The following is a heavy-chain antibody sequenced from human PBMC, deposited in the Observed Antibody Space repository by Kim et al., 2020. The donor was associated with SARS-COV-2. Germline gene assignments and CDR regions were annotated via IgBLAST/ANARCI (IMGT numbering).Heavy chain of an antibody. D-gene: IGHD2-15*01. CDR3: AKGTGWPGNYYYYGMDV. V-gene: IGHV3-30*18. CDR1: GFTFSSYG. J-gene: IGHJ6*02. Sequence: GGSLRLSCAASGFTFSSYGMHWVRQAPGKGLEWVAVISYDGSNKYYADSVKGRFTISRDNSKNTLYLQMNSLRAEDTAVYYCAKGTGWPGNYYYYGMDVWGQGTTVTVSS. CDR2: ISYDGSNK.